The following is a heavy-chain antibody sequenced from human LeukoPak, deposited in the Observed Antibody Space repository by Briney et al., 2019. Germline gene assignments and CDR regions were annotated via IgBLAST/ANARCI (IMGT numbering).Heavy chain of an antibody. CDR2: VRSRTDGGTT. D-gene: IGHD5-24*01. CDR1: GFTFSNAW. CDR3: AQEILGAFDI. Sequence: GGSLRLSCAASGFTFSNAWMTWVRQAPGKGLEWVGGVRSRTDGGTTDYAAPVKGRFTISRDDSKNTLYLQMNSLKTEDTAVYYCAQEILGAFDIWGQGTMVTVSS. V-gene: IGHV3-15*01. J-gene: IGHJ3*02.